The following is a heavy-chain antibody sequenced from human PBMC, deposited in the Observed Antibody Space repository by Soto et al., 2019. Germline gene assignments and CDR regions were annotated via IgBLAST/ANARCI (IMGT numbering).Heavy chain of an antibody. CDR2: ISSTTNYI. CDR1: GFTFSRYS. V-gene: IGHV3-21*01. D-gene: IGHD7-27*01. Sequence: GSLRLSCSASGFTFSRYSMNWVRQAPGKGLEWVSSISSTTNYIYYADSMKGRFTVSRDNAKNSVYLDMNSLSAEDTAVYYCARESEDLTSNFDYWGQGTLVTVYS. CDR3: ARESEDLTSNFDY. J-gene: IGHJ4*02.